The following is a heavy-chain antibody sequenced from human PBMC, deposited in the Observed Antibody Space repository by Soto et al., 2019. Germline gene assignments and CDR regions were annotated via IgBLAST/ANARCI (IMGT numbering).Heavy chain of an antibody. CDR3: ARDPKTSGGQHWAFNYFHS. D-gene: IGHD7-27*01. CDR1: GFSFSISP. Sequence: GGSLRLSCAASGFSFSISPMHWVRQAPGKGPEWVALISYDGTNKLYADSVKGLFTTSRDNSKSTLYLQVDSLRPEDATVHYCARDPKTSGGQHWAFNYFHSWRQGTLVTVSS. J-gene: IGHJ4*02. V-gene: IGHV3-30-3*01. CDR2: ISYDGTNK.